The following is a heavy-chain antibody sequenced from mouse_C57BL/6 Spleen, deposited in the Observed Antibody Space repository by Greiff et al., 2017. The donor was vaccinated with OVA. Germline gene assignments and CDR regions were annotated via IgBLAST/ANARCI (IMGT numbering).Heavy chain of an antibody. D-gene: IGHD1-1*01. V-gene: IGHV1-80*01. CDR2: IYPGDGDT. J-gene: IGHJ4*01. Sequence: QVQLQQSGAELVKPGASVKISCKASGYAFSSYWMNWVKQRPGKGLEWIGQIYPGDGDTNYNGKFKGKATLTADKSSSTAYMQLSSLTSEDSAVYFCARSINYYGSSYVGYAMDYWGQGTSVTVSS. CDR1: GYAFSSYW. CDR3: ARSINYYGSSYVGYAMDY.